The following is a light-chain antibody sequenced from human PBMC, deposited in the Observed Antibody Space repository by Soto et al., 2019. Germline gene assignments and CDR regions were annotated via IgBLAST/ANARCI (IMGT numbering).Light chain of an antibody. CDR3: QHYVSPPIT. CDR1: QSVTSNY. CDR2: GAS. J-gene: IGKJ5*01. V-gene: IGKV3-20*01. Sequence: EIVLTQSAGTLSWSPGERATLSCGASQSVTSNYLAWYQQKHGQAPRLLVYGASSRATGISDRFSGSGYGTDFTLTISRLETEDFAVYYCQHYVSPPITFGQGTRLEIK.